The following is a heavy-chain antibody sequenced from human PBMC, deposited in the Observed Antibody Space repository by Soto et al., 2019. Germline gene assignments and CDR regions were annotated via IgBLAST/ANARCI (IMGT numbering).Heavy chain of an antibody. CDR2: IYYSGST. J-gene: IGHJ3*02. Sequence: LCGGSISSGGYYWSWIRQHPGKGLEWIGYIYYSGSTYYNPSLKSRVTISVDTSKNQFSLKLSSVTAADTAVYYCARGAVKFDAFDIWGQGTMVTVSS. V-gene: IGHV4-31*02. D-gene: IGHD4-17*01. CDR3: ARGAVKFDAFDI. CDR1: GGSISSGGYY.